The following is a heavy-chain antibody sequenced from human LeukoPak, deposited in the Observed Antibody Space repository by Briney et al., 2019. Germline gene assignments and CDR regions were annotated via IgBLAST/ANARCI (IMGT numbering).Heavy chain of an antibody. CDR3: AKVSRYLYGMDV. D-gene: IGHD2-2*02. CDR1: GFTFSSYG. V-gene: IGHV3-30*18. Sequence: PGGSLRLSCAASGFTFSSYGMHWVRQAPGKGLEWVAVISYDGSNKYYADSVKGRFTISRDNSKNTLYLQMNSLRAEDTAVYYCAKVSRYLYGMDVWGQGTTVTVSS. J-gene: IGHJ6*02. CDR2: ISYDGSNK.